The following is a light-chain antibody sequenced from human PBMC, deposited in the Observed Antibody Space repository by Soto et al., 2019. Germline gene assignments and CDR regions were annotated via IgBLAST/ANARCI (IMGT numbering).Light chain of an antibody. CDR2: EVS. J-gene: IGLJ1*01. CDR3: SSYTSSSTSPYV. CDR1: SSDVGGYNY. Sequence: QSVLAQPASVSGSPGQSITISCTGTSSDVGGYNYVSWYQQHPGKAPKLMIYEVSNRPSGVSNRFFGSKSGNTASLTISGLQAEDEADYYCSSYTSSSTSPYVFGTGTKVAV. V-gene: IGLV2-14*01.